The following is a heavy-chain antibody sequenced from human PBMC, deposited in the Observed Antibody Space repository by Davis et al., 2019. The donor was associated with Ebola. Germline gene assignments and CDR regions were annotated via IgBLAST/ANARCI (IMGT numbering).Heavy chain of an antibody. Sequence: SVKVSCKASGGTFDNYAINWVRQAPGQGLEWLGRIIPVLDISEDAQKFQGRVTFTADKSTSTAYVELGSLRSEDTAIYYCARGSGGYCRSTSCYTGGTFESWGQGTLVTVSS. CDR2: IIPVLDIS. J-gene: IGHJ4*02. V-gene: IGHV1-69*04. CDR1: GGTFDNYA. CDR3: ARGSGGYCRSTSCYTGGTFES. D-gene: IGHD2-2*02.